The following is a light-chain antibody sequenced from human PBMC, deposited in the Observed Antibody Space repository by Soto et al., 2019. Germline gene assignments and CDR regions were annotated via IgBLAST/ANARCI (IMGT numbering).Light chain of an antibody. CDR3: QQYGTTPWT. J-gene: IGKJ1*01. Sequence: EIVLTQSPGTLSLSPGERATLSCRASQSVSNNYLAWYHQKPGRAPRLVISRASSRATGIPERFSGSGSGTDFTLTISRLEPEDFAVYYCQQYGTTPWTFGQGTNVEFK. CDR2: RAS. CDR1: QSVSNNY. V-gene: IGKV3-20*01.